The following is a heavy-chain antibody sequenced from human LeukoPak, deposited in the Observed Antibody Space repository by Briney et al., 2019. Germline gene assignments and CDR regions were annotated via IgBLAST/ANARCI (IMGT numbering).Heavy chain of an antibody. Sequence: SGTLSLTCTISGGPISSSDWSCIRNPPGKGLECIGYIYYSGTTNYNPSLKSRVTISIDTSKNQFSLKLSSVTAADTAVYYCARDTPENHAFDIWGQGTMVTVSS. J-gene: IGHJ3*02. CDR3: ARDTPENHAFDI. CDR2: IYYSGTT. CDR1: GGPISSSD. V-gene: IGHV4-59*01.